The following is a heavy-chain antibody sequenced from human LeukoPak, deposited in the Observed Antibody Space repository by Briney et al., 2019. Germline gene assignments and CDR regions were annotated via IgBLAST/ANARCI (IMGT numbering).Heavy chain of an antibody. J-gene: IGHJ4*02. CDR3: ARDLMNGIFDY. CDR1: GFTFSSYG. D-gene: IGHD1-14*01. CDR2: MWYDGSNK. Sequence: GGSLRLSCAASGFTFSSYGMHWVRQAPGKGLEWVAVMWYDGSNKYYADSVKGRFTISRDNSKNTLYLQMNSLRAEDTAVYYCARDLMNGIFDYWGQGTLVTVSS. V-gene: IGHV3-33*01.